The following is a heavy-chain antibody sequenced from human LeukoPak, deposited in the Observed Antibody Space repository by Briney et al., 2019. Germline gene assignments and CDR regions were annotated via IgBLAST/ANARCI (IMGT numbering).Heavy chain of an antibody. J-gene: IGHJ4*02. V-gene: IGHV3-23*01. CDR2: ISGSGGNV. D-gene: IGHD6-6*01. CDR3: ARESFAARWD. CDR1: GFTFSSYG. Sequence: GGTLRLSCAASGFTFSSYGMSWVRQAPGKGLEWVSSISGSGGNVYYAGSVRGRFTISRDNAKNTLYLQMNSLTAEDTAVYYCARESFAARWDWGQGTLVTVSS.